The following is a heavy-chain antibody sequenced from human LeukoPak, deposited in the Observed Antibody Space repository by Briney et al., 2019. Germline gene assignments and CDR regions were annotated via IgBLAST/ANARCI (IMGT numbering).Heavy chain of an antibody. CDR1: GFIFNNHG. J-gene: IGHJ3*02. V-gene: IGHV3-30*18. D-gene: IGHD1-14*01. CDR3: AKLTGVDILDI. CDR2: ISSDGSKE. Sequence: GKSLRLSCAASGFIFNNHGMTWVRQAPGKGLEWVAIISSDGSKENYIDSVKGRFTISRDNSKNTLYLQMNSLRDEDTAVYYCAKLTGVDILDIWGQGTMVTVSS.